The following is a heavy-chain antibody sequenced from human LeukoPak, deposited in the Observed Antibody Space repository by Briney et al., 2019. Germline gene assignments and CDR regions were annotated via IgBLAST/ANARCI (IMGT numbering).Heavy chain of an antibody. CDR3: AVDCSSTSCYDLYY. J-gene: IGHJ4*02. V-gene: IGHV3-7*02. D-gene: IGHD2-2*01. Sequence: PGGSLRLSCAASGFTFSRYWVSWVRQAPGKGLEWVANIKQDGSEKYYVDSVKGRFAISRDNVKNSLYLQMNSLRAEDTAVYHCAVDCSSTSCYDLYYWGQGTLVTVSS. CDR1: GFTFSRYW. CDR2: IKQDGSEK.